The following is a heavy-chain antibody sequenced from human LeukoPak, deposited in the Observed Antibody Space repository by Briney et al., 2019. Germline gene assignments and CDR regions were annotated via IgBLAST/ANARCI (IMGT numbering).Heavy chain of an antibody. Sequence: GGSLRLSCAASGFTFSSYSMNWVRQAPGKGLEWVSSISSSSSYIYYADSVKGRFTISRDNAKNSLYLQMNSLRAEDTAVYYCARDLGQQLGYAFDIWGQGTMVTVSS. J-gene: IGHJ3*02. D-gene: IGHD6-13*01. CDR1: GFTFSSYS. CDR2: ISSSSSYI. V-gene: IGHV3-21*01. CDR3: ARDLGQQLGYAFDI.